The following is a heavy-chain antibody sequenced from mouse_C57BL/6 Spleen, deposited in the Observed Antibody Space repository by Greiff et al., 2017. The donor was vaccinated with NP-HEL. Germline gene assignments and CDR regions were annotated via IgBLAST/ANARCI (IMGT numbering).Heavy chain of an antibody. Sequence: EVQLQQSGPELVKPGASVKISCKASGYTFTDYYMNWVKQSHGKSLEWIGDINPNNGGTSYNQKFKGKATLTVDKSSSTAYMELRSLTSEDSAVYYCARSGDYGYFDYWGQGTTLTVSS. V-gene: IGHV1-26*01. CDR3: ARSGDYGYFDY. CDR1: GYTFTDYY. D-gene: IGHD2-4*01. CDR2: INPNNGGT. J-gene: IGHJ2*01.